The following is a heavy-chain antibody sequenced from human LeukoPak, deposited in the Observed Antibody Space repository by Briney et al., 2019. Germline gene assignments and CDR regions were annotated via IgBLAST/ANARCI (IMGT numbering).Heavy chain of an antibody. D-gene: IGHD3-22*01. J-gene: IGHJ4*02. V-gene: IGHV1-69*04. CDR1: GGTFSSYA. Sequence: ASVKVSCKASGGTFSSYAISWVRQAPGQGLEWMGRIIPILGIANYAQKFQGRVTITADKSTSTAYMELSSLRSEDTAVYYCASGLTMIVEGYFDYWGQGTLVTVSS. CDR3: ASGLTMIVEGYFDY. CDR2: IIPILGIA.